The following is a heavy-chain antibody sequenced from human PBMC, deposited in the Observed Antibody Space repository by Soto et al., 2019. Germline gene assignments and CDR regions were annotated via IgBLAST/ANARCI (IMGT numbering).Heavy chain of an antibody. J-gene: IGHJ6*02. V-gene: IGHV3-9*01. CDR2: ISWNSRSI. Sequence: HPGGSLRLSCAASGFTFDDYAMHWVRQAPGKGLEWVSGISWNSRSIGYADSVKGRFTISRDNAKNSLYLQMNSLRAEDTALYYCVKGENNYYYYGMDVWGQGTTVTVSS. CDR1: GFTFDDYA. CDR3: VKGENNYYYYGMDV.